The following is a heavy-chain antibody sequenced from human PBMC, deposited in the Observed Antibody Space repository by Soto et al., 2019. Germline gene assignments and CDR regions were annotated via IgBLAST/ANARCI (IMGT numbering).Heavy chain of an antibody. CDR1: GFIFSSYS. J-gene: IGHJ4*02. Sequence: GGSLRLSCAASGFIFSSYSMNWVRQAPGKGLEWVSYISSSSSTIYHADSVEGRFTISRDNAKNSLYLQMNSLRAEDTAVYYCARGQDFAYWGQGTLVTVSS. CDR2: ISSSSSTI. CDR3: ARGQDFAY. V-gene: IGHV3-48*01.